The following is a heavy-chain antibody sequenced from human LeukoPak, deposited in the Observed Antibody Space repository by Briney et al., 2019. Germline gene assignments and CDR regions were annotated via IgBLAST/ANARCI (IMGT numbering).Heavy chain of an antibody. CDR1: GFTFSSYG. CDR2: LRSDGNSK. V-gene: IGHV3-30*02. Sequence: GGSLRLSCAASGFTFSSYGMHWVRQAPGKGLEWVAFLRSDGNSKYYVHSVKGRFTISRDNSKNTLYLQMNSLRPEDTAIYYCTKGDCSGDNCYGTDHWGQGTLVTVSS. J-gene: IGHJ4*02. D-gene: IGHD2-15*01. CDR3: TKGDCSGDNCYGTDH.